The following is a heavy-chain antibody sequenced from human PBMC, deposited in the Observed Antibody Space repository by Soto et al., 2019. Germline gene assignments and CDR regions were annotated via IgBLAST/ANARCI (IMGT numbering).Heavy chain of an antibody. Sequence: PSETLSLTCAVYGGSFSGYYWSWIRQPPGKGLEWIGEINHSGSTNYNPSLKSRVTISVDTSKNQFSLKLSSVTAADTAVYYCAREGLSSGWQRFWFDPWGQGTLVTVSS. CDR1: GGSFSGYY. CDR2: INHSGST. J-gene: IGHJ5*02. D-gene: IGHD6-19*01. V-gene: IGHV4-34*01. CDR3: AREGLSSGWQRFWFDP.